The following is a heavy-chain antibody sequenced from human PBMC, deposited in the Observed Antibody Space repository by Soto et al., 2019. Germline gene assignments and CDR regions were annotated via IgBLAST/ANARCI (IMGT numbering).Heavy chain of an antibody. CDR1: GASISGTSY. D-gene: IGHD2-8*02. CDR2: FSLSGTT. CDR3: ARGMTPPGAPAWYYFDS. Sequence: SETLSLTCTVSGASISGTSYWSWIRQPAGKGLEWIGRFSLSGTTNYNPSLRGRVTMSADVSKNQFSLRLTSVTAADTALYYCARGMTPPGAPAWYYFDSWGQGTLVTVSS. J-gene: IGHJ4*02. V-gene: IGHV4-4*07.